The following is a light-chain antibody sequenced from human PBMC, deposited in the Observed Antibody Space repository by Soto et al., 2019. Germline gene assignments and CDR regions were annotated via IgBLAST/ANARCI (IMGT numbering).Light chain of an antibody. CDR2: KVS. CDR3: QHYKFFPWT. V-gene: IGKV1-5*03. J-gene: IGKJ1*01. Sequence: DIQMTQSPSTLSASVGDRFTITCRASQSIDTWLAWYQQKPGEVPKVLIYKVSNLQRGVPSRFSGSGSRTEFTLTISGLQPDDFATYYCQHYKFFPWTFGQGTKVDIK. CDR1: QSIDTW.